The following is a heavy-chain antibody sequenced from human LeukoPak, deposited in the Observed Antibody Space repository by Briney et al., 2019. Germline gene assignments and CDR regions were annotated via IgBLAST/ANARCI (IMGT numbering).Heavy chain of an antibody. CDR1: GFTFSSYW. CDR2: IKQDGSEK. V-gene: IGHV3-7*01. D-gene: IGHD5-12*01. J-gene: IGHJ6*02. Sequence: GGSLRLSCAASGFTFSSYWMSWVRQAPGKGLEWVANIKQDGSEKYYVDSVKGRFTISRDNAKNSLYLQMNSLRAEDTAVYYCASGYSGYDPRGYYYGMDVWGQGTTVTVSS. CDR3: ASGYSGYDPRGYYYGMDV.